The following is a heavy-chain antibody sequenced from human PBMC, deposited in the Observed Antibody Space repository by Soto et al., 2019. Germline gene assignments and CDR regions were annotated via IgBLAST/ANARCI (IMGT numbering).Heavy chain of an antibody. CDR3: TRERAYYDFWSGYQNTNFDY. V-gene: IGHV3-49*04. CDR1: GFTFGDYA. CDR2: IRSKAYGGTT. Sequence: GGSLRLSCTACGFTFGDYAMSWVRQAPGKGLEWVGFIRSKAYGGTTEYAASVKGRSTISRDDSKSIAYLQMNSLKTEDTAVYYCTRERAYYDFWSGYQNTNFDYWGLGTLVTVSS. D-gene: IGHD3-3*01. J-gene: IGHJ4*02.